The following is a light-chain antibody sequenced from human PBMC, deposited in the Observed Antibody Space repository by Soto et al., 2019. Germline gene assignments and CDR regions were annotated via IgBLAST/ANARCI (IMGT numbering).Light chain of an antibody. CDR2: DTS. Sequence: QAVVTQEPSLTVSPGGTVTLTCGSSTGAVSSGHYPYWFQQEPGQAPRTLISDTSNKHSWTPARFSGSLIGGKAALTLSGAQPEDEAEYYCLLSYSGARVFGGGTKLTVL. CDR1: TGAVSSGHY. J-gene: IGLJ2*01. CDR3: LLSYSGARV. V-gene: IGLV7-46*01.